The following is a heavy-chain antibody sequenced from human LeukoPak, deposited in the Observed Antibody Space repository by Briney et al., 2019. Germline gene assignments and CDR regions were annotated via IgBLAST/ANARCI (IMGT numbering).Heavy chain of an antibody. V-gene: IGHV1-8*01. D-gene: IGHD3-22*01. Sequence: ASVKVSCKASGYTFTSYDINWVRQATGQGLEWMGWMNPNSGNTGYAQKFQGRVTMTRNTSISTAYMELSSLRSEDTAVYYCARRNYDSSGYYSFDPWGQGTLVTASS. CDR2: MNPNSGNT. CDR3: ARRNYDSSGYYSFDP. CDR1: GYTFTSYD. J-gene: IGHJ5*02.